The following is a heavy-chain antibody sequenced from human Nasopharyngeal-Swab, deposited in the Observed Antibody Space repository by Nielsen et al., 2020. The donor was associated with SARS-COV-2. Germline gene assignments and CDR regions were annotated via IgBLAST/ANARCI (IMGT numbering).Heavy chain of an antibody. D-gene: IGHD3-16*01. J-gene: IGHJ3*02. CDR3: ARDRTFVAGAPPFDI. Sequence: ASVKVSCKSSGYTFTQYAIHWVRQAPGQGLEWMGWINAGNGDTKYSQKIQDRVTITSDPSATTVYMQLSSLTSEDTAVYFCARDRTFVAGAPPFDIWGQGTMVTVSS. V-gene: IGHV1-3*01. CDR1: GYTFTQYA. CDR2: INAGNGDT.